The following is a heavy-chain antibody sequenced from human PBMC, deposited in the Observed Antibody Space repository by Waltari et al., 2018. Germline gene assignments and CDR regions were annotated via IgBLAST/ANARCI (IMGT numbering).Heavy chain of an antibody. CDR2: IYYSGST. CDR3: ARVIVVVPAAMGWFDP. CDR1: GGSISSSSYY. D-gene: IGHD2-2*01. J-gene: IGHJ5*02. V-gene: IGHV4-39*02. Sequence: QLQLQESGPGLVKPSETLSLTCTVSGGSISSSSYYWGWIRQPPGKGLEWIGSIYYSGSTYYNPSLKSRVTISVDTSKNRFSLKLSSVTAADTAVYYCARVIVVVPAAMGWFDPWGQGTLVTVSS.